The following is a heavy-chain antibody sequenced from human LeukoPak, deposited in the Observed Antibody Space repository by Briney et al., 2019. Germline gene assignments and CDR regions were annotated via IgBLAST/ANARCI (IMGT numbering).Heavy chain of an antibody. J-gene: IGHJ4*02. CDR1: GFTFSSYV. CDR2: IRYDGSNK. V-gene: IGHV3-30*04. D-gene: IGHD6-19*01. CDR3: ARDIVVAGVFEY. Sequence: GRSLRLSCVASGFTFSSYVMHWVRQAPGKGLEWVAFIRYDGSNKYYADSVKGRFTISRDNSKNTLYPQMNSLRAEDTAVYYCARDIVVAGVFEYWGQGTLATVSS.